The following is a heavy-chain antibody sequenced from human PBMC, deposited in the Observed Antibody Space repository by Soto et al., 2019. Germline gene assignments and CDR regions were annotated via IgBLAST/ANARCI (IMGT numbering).Heavy chain of an antibody. V-gene: IGHV3-30*18. CDR2: ISSDGSHE. J-gene: IGHJ4*02. CDR1: GFSFNRFA. D-gene: IGHD3-22*01. Sequence: QLELVESGGGVVHPGTSLRLSCAASGFSFNRFATHWVRQAPGKGLEWVALISSDGSHEMYADSVKGRFTISRENSKNRLYLQMNNLRVEDTALYFCAKDRVPVGSVGIIPYYFDVWGRGTLVTVSS. CDR3: AKDRVPVGSVGIIPYYFDV.